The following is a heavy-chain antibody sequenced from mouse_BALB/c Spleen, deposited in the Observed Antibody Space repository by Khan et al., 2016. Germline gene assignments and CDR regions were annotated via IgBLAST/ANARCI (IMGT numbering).Heavy chain of an antibody. CDR2: IDPANGNT. V-gene: IGHV14-3*02. J-gene: IGHJ3*01. CDR1: GFNIKDTY. D-gene: IGHD2-4*01. CDR3: ARSPYDYDVGFAY. Sequence: VQLQQSGAELVKPGASVKLSCTASGFNIKDTYMHWVKQRPEQGLEWIGRIDPANGNTKYDPKFQGKATITADTSSNTAYLQLSSLTSVDTAVXYCARSPYDYDVGFAYWGQGTLVTVSA.